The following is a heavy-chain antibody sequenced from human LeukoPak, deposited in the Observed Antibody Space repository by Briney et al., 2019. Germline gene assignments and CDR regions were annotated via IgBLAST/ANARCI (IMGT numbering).Heavy chain of an antibody. CDR2: VYFSGIT. CDR1: GGSISSSSHH. D-gene: IGHD4/OR15-4a*01. Sequence: SETLSLTCTVSGGSISSSSHHWGWIRQPPGKGLEWVGRVYFSGITSYNPSLKSRVTISVDTSRNRFSLRLNSVTAADTAVYYCARLRGAKYYLDFWGQGTLVTASS. V-gene: IGHV4-39*07. CDR3: ARLRGAKYYLDF. J-gene: IGHJ4*02.